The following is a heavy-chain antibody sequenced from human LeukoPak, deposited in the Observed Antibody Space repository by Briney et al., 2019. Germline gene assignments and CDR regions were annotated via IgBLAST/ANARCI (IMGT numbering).Heavy chain of an antibody. CDR3: ARDGGVGQPLHRAHYYYYYYMDV. Sequence: ASVKVSCKASGYTFTSYYMHWVRQAPGQGLEWMGIINPTGGSTSYAQKFQGRVTMTRDTSTSTVYMELSSLRSEDTAVYYCARDGGVGQPLHRAHYYYYYYMDVWGKGTTVTVSS. J-gene: IGHJ6*03. CDR2: INPTGGST. CDR1: GYTFTSYY. V-gene: IGHV1-46*01. D-gene: IGHD3-16*01.